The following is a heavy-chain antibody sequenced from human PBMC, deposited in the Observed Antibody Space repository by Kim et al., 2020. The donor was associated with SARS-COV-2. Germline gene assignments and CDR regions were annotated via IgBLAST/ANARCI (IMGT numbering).Heavy chain of an antibody. CDR3: ARGYVTMVRGVIILDGMDV. D-gene: IGHD3-10*01. V-gene: IGHV4-34*01. Sequence: SRVTISVDTSKNQFSLKVSSVTAADTAVYYCARGYVTMVRGVIILDGMDVWGQGTTVTVSS. J-gene: IGHJ6*02.